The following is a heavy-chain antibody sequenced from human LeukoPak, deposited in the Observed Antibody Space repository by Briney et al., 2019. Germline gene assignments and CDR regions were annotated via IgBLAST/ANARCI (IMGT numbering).Heavy chain of an antibody. CDR2: IYYSGST. V-gene: IGHV4-31*03. CDR3: ARGRNHHHYGSGIYWFDP. J-gene: IGHJ5*02. CDR1: GGSISSGGYY. D-gene: IGHD3-10*01. Sequence: SETPSLTCTVSGGSISSGGYYWSWIRQHPGKGLEWIGYIYYSGSTYYNPSLKSRVTISVDTSKNQFSLKLSSVTAADTAVYYCARGRNHHHYGSGIYWFDPWGQGTLVTVSS.